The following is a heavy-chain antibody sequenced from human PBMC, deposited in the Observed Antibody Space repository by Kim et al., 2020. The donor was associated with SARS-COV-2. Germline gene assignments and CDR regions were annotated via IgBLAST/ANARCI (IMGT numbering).Heavy chain of an antibody. D-gene: IGHD3-10*01. V-gene: IGHV1-58*01. J-gene: IGHJ6*02. Sequence: KFQERVTITRDMSTSTAYMELSSLRSEDTAVYYCAAAEFGSYYYYYGMDVWGQGTTVTVSS. CDR3: AAAEFGSYYYYYGMDV.